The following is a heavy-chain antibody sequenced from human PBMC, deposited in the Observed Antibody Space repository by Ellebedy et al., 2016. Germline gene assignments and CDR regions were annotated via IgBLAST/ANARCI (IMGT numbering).Heavy chain of an antibody. CDR1: GFTFSSYA. CDR2: IKGSGERS. D-gene: IGHD7-27*01. J-gene: IGHJ6*02. V-gene: IGHV3-23*01. Sequence: GESLKISCAASGFTFSSYAMAWVRQAPGKGLEWVTTIKGSGERSSSADSVKGRFTTSRDNSKNTLYLQMNSLRADDTAVYYCAKGLVETGARSGMVVWGQGTTVTVSS. CDR3: AKGLVETGARSGMVV.